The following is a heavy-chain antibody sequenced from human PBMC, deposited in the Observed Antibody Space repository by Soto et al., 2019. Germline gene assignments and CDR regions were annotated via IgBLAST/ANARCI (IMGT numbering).Heavy chain of an antibody. Sequence: EVQLLESGGGLVQPGGSLRLSCAASGFTFSSYAMSWVRQAPGKGLEWVSAISGSGGSTYYADSVKGRFTISRDNSKNTLYLQMNGLRAEDTAVYYCAKDRMYRGYGPLGYFDYWGQGTLVTVSS. CDR1: GFTFSSYA. J-gene: IGHJ4*02. D-gene: IGHD4-17*01. V-gene: IGHV3-23*01. CDR3: AKDRMYRGYGPLGYFDY. CDR2: ISGSGGST.